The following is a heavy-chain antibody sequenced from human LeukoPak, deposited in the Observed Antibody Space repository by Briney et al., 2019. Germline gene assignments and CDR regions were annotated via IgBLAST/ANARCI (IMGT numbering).Heavy chain of an antibody. D-gene: IGHD5-18*01. Sequence: GGSLRLSCAASGLTLSDYSMTWVRQAPGQGLEWISFLTSGGVSAFYADSVRGRFTVSRDDARNSLSLYMNTLRADDTAVYYCASSLNTVMVSPYYLEYWGPGTLVTVSS. CDR1: GLTLSDYS. CDR2: LTSGGVSA. J-gene: IGHJ4*02. V-gene: IGHV3-11*04. CDR3: ASSLNTVMVSPYYLEY.